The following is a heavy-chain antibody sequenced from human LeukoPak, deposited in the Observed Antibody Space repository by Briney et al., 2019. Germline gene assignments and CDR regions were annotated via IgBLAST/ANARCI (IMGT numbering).Heavy chain of an antibody. CDR2: IRGSGITT. CDR1: EFTFSSYW. J-gene: IGHJ4*02. D-gene: IGHD6-6*01. Sequence: PGGSLRLSCAASEFTFSSYWMSWVRQAPGKGLEWVSAIRGSGITTYYVDSVKGRFTISRDNSKNTLYLQMNSLRAEDTAVYYCAKDRPDGRSSWGPNFWGQGTLVTVSS. V-gene: IGHV3-23*01. CDR3: AKDRPDGRSSWGPNF.